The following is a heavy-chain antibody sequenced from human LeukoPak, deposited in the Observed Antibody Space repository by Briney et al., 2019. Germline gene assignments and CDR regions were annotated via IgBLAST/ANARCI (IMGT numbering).Heavy chain of an antibody. CDR3: ARGGGPDSYDILTGYLYRFDY. D-gene: IGHD3-9*01. J-gene: IGHJ4*02. Sequence: SETLSLTCTVPGGSISSYYWSWIRQPAGKGLEWIGRIYTSGSTNYNPSLKSRVTMSVDTSKNQFSLKLSSVTAADTAVYYCARGGGPDSYDILTGYLYRFDYWGQGTLVTVSS. CDR1: GGSISSYY. V-gene: IGHV4-4*07. CDR2: IYTSGST.